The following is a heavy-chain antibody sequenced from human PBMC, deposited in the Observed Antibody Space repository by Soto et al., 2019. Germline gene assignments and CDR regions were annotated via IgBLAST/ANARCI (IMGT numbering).Heavy chain of an antibody. J-gene: IGHJ3*02. CDR3: ASPRVGYSYAQGGAFDI. CDR2: INPSGGST. CDR1: GYTFTSYY. D-gene: IGHD5-18*01. V-gene: IGHV1-46*01. Sequence: GASVKVSCKASGYTFTSYYVHWVRQAPGQGLEWMGIINPSGGSTSYAQKFQGRVTMTRDTSTSTVYMELSSLRSEDTAVYYCASPRVGYSYAQGGAFDIWGQGTMVTVSS.